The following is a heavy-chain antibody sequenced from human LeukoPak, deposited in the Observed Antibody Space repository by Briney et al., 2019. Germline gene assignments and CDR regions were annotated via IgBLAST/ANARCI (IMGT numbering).Heavy chain of an antibody. D-gene: IGHD6-19*01. CDR3: VRVSSDWEYFDQ. Sequence: GGSLRLSCVASGFTFSNYWMHWVRQAPGKGLVWVSRTNSDGRTTTYADSVKGRFTIFRDNAKNTPYLQMNNLSAEDTSVYYCVRVSSDWEYFDQWGQGALVTVSS. V-gene: IGHV3-74*01. J-gene: IGHJ4*02. CDR1: GFTFSNYW. CDR2: TNSDGRTT.